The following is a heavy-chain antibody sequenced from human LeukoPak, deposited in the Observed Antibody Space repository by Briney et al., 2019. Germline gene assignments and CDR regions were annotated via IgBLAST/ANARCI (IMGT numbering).Heavy chain of an antibody. CDR3: AKEKFQFFYDSSGYYHNYFDY. V-gene: IGHV3-43*02. Sequence: GGSLRLSCAASGFTFDDYAMHWVRQAPGKGLEWVSLFSGDGGRTSYADSVKGRFTISRDNSKSSLFLQMNSLRTADTALYYCAKEKFQFFYDSSGYYHNYFDYWGQGTLVTVSS. J-gene: IGHJ4*02. CDR1: GFTFDDYA. CDR2: FSGDGGRT. D-gene: IGHD3-22*01.